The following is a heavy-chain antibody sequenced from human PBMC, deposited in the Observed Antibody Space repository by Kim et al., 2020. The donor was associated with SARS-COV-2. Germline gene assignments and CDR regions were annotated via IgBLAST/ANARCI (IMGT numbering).Heavy chain of an antibody. V-gene: IGHV4-39*01. CDR2: IYYSGST. CDR1: GGSISSSSYY. Sequence: SETLSLTCTVSGGSISSSSYYWGWIRQPPGKGLEWIGNIYYSGSTYYNPSLKSRVTISVDTSKNQFSLKLSSVTAADTAVYYCARHKLTFIVGASTFDY. CDR3: ARHKLTFIVGASTFDY. D-gene: IGHD1-26*01. J-gene: IGHJ4*01.